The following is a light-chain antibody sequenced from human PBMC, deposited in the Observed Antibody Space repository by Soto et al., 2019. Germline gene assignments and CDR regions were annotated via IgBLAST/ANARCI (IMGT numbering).Light chain of an antibody. CDR1: SNDVGGYNS. CDR2: NVN. CDR3: QSYDSSLSGYV. J-gene: IGLJ1*01. Sequence: QSVLTQPASVSGSPGQSITISCTGTSNDVGGYNSVSWYQHHPGKAPKLLIYNVNSRPSWVSDRFSGSKSGNTASLTISGLQAEDEADYYCQSYDSSLSGYVFGTGTKVTVL. V-gene: IGLV2-14*03.